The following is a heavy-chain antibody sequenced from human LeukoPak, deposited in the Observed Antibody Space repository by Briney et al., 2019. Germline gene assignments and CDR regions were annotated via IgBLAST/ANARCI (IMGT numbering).Heavy chain of an antibody. J-gene: IGHJ6*03. D-gene: IGHD2-15*01. CDR1: GFTFSDYN. Sequence: PGGSLRLSCAVSGFTFSDYNMNWVRQAPGKGLEWVSFITDSSNTIYYADSVKGRFTISRDNAKNSLYLQMNSLRAEDTAVYYCARAGRKSRGVDIVRKKETGYYYYMDVWGKGTTVTVSS. CDR3: ARAGRKSRGVDIVRKKETGYYYYMDV. CDR2: ITDSSNTI. V-gene: IGHV3-48*04.